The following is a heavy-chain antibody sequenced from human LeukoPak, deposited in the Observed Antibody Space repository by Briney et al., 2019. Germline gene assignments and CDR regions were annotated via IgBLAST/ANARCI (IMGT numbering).Heavy chain of an antibody. CDR1: GFNFSTYP. CDR3: ATYRGSWSFDY. Sequence: ARGSLRLSCAASGFNFSTYPMNWVRQAPGEGLEWVSYISISGSTIYYADSVKGRFTISRDNAKNSLYLQMNSLRAEDTAVYYCATYRGSWSFDYWGQGTLVSVSS. J-gene: IGHJ4*02. D-gene: IGHD6-13*01. CDR2: ISISGSTI. V-gene: IGHV3-48*01.